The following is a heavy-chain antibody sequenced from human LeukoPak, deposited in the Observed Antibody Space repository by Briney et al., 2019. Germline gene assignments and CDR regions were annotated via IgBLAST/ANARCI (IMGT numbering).Heavy chain of an antibody. D-gene: IGHD2-2*01. V-gene: IGHV3-23*01. CDR1: GFTFSSYA. J-gene: IGHJ4*02. CDR2: ISGSGGST. CDR3: AKDPDIVVVPAALGFDY. Sequence: GGSLRLSCAASGFTFSSYAMSWVRQAPGKGLEWVSAISGSGGSTYYADSVKGRFTISRDNSKNTLYLQTNSLRAEDTAVYYCAKDPDIVVVPAALGFDYWGQGTLVTVSS.